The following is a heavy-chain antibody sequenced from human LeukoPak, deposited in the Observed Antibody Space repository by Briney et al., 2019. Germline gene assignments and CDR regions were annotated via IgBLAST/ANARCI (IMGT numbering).Heavy chain of an antibody. CDR3: ARGITAGFGY. CDR1: GNTFTSYD. V-gene: IGHV1-8*01. CDR2: MSPSGSNT. Sequence: ASVKVSCKASGNTFTSYDINWVRQATGQGLEWMGWMSPSGSNTGYVQKFQGRVSMTWDTSISTAYMELTNLKSEDTAVYYCARGITAGFGYLGQGTLVTVSS. D-gene: IGHD6-13*01. J-gene: IGHJ4*02.